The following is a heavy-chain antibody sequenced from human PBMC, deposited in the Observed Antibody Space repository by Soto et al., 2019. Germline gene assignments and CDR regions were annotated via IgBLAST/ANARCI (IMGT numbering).Heavy chain of an antibody. CDR3: ARDLNMVRGVITAPYFDY. CDR2: ISSSSSYI. V-gene: IGHV3-21*01. CDR1: GFTFSSYS. J-gene: IGHJ4*02. Sequence: GGSLRLSCAASGFTFSSYSMNWVRQAPGKGLEWVSSISSSSSYIYYADSVKGRFTISRDNAKNSLYLQMNSLRAEDTAVYYCARDLNMVRGVITAPYFDYWGQGTLVTVSS. D-gene: IGHD3-10*01.